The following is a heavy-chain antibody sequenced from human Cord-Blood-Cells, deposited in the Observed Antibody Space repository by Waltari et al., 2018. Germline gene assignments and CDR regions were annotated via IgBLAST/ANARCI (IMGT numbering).Heavy chain of an antibody. J-gene: IGHJ4*02. CDR2: IYHRGRT. Sequence: QVQLQESGPGLVKPSETLSLTCTVSGGSVSSGSYYWSWIRQPPGKGLEGIGYIYHRGRTNYNPPLKNRVTISVDTPKNQFSLKLSCVTAADTAVYYCASERGRSSWATVDYWGQGTLVTVSS. CDR1: GGSVSSGSYY. CDR3: ASERGRSSWATVDY. D-gene: IGHD6-13*01. V-gene: IGHV4-61*01.